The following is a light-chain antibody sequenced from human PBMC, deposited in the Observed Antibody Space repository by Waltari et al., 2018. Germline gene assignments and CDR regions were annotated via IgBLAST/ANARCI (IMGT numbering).Light chain of an antibody. CDR2: GAS. CDR3: QQYGSSPWT. V-gene: IGKV3-20*01. J-gene: IGKJ1*01. CDR1: QSVSSSY. Sequence: ELVLTPSPGTLSLSPGERAPLSCRASQSVSSSYLAWYQQKPGQAPRVLIHGASNRATGIPDRFSGSGSGTDFTLTISRLEPEDFAVYYCQQYGSSPWTFGQGTKVEIK.